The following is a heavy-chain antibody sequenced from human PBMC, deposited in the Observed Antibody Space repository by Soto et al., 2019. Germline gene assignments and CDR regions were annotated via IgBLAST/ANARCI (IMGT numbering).Heavy chain of an antibody. V-gene: IGHV1-46*03. J-gene: IGHJ6*02. CDR1: GYTFTTYY. D-gene: IGHD1-1*01. Sequence: ASVKVSCKASGYTFTTYYMHWVRQAPGQGLEWMGIIYPSAGSTSYAQKFQGRVTMTRDTSTSTVYMELSSLRSEDTAVYYCASCTTTTGAYYGMAVRGQGTTVPVSS. CDR3: ASCTTTTGAYYGMAV. CDR2: IYPSAGST.